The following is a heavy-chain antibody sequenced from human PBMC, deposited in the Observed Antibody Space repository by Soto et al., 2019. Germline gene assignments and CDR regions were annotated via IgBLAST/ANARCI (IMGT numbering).Heavy chain of an antibody. D-gene: IGHD3-22*01. CDR1: GFSLSTSGMC. CDR3: ARSQTAYYYDSCGSRKPHYSYYCMDV. Sequence: SGPTLVNPTQTLTLTCTFSGFSLSTSGMCVSWIRQPPGKALEWLARIDWDDDKYYSTSLKTRLTISKDTSKNQVVLTMTNMDPVDTATYYCARSQTAYYYDSCGSRKPHYSYYCMDVWGQGTTVTVFS. CDR2: IDWDDDK. V-gene: IGHV2-70*11. J-gene: IGHJ6*02.